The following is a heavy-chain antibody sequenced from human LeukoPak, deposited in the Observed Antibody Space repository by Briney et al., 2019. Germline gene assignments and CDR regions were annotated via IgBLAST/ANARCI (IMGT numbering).Heavy chain of an antibody. J-gene: IGHJ4*02. D-gene: IGHD6-13*01. Sequence: SETLSLTCTVSGGSISSYYWSWIRQPPGKGLEWIGYIYYSGSTNYNPSLKSRVTISVDTSKNQFSLKLSSVTAADTAVYYCAAIIAAAGSKIFDYWGQGTLVTVSS. V-gene: IGHV4-59*08. CDR3: AAIIAAAGSKIFDY. CDR2: IYYSGST. CDR1: GGSISSYY.